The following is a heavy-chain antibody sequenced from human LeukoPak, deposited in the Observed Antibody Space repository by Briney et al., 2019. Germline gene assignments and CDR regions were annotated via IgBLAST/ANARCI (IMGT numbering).Heavy chain of an antibody. CDR1: GYTFTGYY. Sequence: GASVKVSCKASGYTFTGYYMHWVRQAPGQGLEWMGWINPNSGGTNYAQKFQGRVTMTRDTSISTAYMELSSLRSEDTAVYYCASRGGEAARGHYYYMDVWGKGTTVTVSS. CDR2: INPNSGGT. CDR3: ASRGGEAARGHYYYMDV. J-gene: IGHJ6*03. D-gene: IGHD6-6*01. V-gene: IGHV1-2*02.